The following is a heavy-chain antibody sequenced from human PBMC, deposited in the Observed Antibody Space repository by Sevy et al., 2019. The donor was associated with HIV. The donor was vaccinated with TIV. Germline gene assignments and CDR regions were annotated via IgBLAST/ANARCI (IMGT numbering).Heavy chain of an antibody. Sequence: GGSLRLSCAASGFTFSTSTMNWVRQAPGKGLEWVSLMTSSGSYILYADSVKGRFTISRDNAKNSVFLQMNSPRVEDTAVYYCVRDGWNYWGQRTLVTVSS. CDR1: GFTFSTST. D-gene: IGHD2-15*01. V-gene: IGHV3-21*01. CDR2: MTSSGSYI. CDR3: VRDGWNY. J-gene: IGHJ4*02.